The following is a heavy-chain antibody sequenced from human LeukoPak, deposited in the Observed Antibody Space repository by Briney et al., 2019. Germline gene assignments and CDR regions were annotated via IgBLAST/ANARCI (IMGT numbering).Heavy chain of an antibody. CDR2: IYPGDSDT. CDR3: ARSSMCSGSSHFDY. CDR1: GYSFTTYW. Sequence: GESLKISCKASGYSFTTYWIGWVRQMPGKGLEWMGIIYPGDSDTRYSPSFQGQVTISADKSISTTYLQWSSLKASDTAMYYCARSSMCSGSSHFDYWGQGTLVTVSS. J-gene: IGHJ4*02. V-gene: IGHV5-51*01. D-gene: IGHD1-26*01.